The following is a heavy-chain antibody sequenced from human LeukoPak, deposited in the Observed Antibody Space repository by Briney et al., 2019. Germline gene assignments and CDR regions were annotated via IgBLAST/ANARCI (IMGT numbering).Heavy chain of an antibody. D-gene: IGHD5-12*01. CDR3: ARGWWVRSAALAFDI. V-gene: IGHV3-30-3*01. J-gene: IGHJ3*02. Sequence: GGSLRLSCAASGFTFSSYAMHWVRQAPGKGLEWVAVISYDGSNKYYADSVKGRFTISRDNSKNTLYLQINSLRAEDTAVYYCARGWWVRSAALAFDIWGQGTMVTVSP. CDR1: GFTFSSYA. CDR2: ISYDGSNK.